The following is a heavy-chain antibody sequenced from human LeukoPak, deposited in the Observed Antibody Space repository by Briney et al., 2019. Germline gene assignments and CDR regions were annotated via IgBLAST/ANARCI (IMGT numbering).Heavy chain of an antibody. D-gene: IGHD3-3*01. CDR3: AKVGRADDYYFDY. V-gene: IGHV3-23*01. CDR1: GFTFSTSA. J-gene: IGHJ4*02. CDR2: ISASGGST. Sequence: GGSLGLSCAASGFTFSTSAMSWVRQAPGKGLEWVSGISASGGSTYYADSVKGRFTISRDNSKNTLYLQINILRAEDTAVYYCAKVGRADDYYFDYWGQGTLVTVSS.